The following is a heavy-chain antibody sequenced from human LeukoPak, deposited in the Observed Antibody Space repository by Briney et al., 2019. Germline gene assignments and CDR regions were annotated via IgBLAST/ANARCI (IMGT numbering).Heavy chain of an antibody. CDR1: GDSISHYY. Sequence: SETLSLTCTVSGDSISHYYWSWLRQPPGKGLEWIGYIYYSGSTNYNPSLKSRVTISVDTSKNQFSLKVSSVTAADTAVYYCARNIATRGWYFDLWGRGTLVTVSS. D-gene: IGHD6-6*01. J-gene: IGHJ2*01. CDR3: ARNIATRGWYFDL. CDR2: IYYSGST. V-gene: IGHV4-59*01.